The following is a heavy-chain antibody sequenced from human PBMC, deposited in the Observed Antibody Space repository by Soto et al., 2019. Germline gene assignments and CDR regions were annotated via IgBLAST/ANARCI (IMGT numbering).Heavy chain of an antibody. CDR1: GGTFSSYT. CDR2: IIPILGIA. CDR3: ARTGVGWELLFDY. Sequence: ASVKVSCKASGGTFSSYTISWVRQAPGQGLEWIGRIIPILGIANYAQKFQGRVTITADKSTSTAYMELSSLRSEDTAVYYCARTGVGWELLFDYWGQGTLVTVSS. D-gene: IGHD1-26*01. V-gene: IGHV1-69*02. J-gene: IGHJ4*02.